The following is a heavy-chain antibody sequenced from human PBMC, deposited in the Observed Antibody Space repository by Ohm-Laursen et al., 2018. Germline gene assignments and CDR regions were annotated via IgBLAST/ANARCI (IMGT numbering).Heavy chain of an antibody. CDR2: ITSGGGII. CDR3: ARHDSSDSPSHHYYYTMDV. D-gene: IGHD3-22*01. Sequence: GSLRLSCSASGFTFIDYDMSWIRQTPGKGLEWLSYITSGGGIIYSADSVKGRFTISRDNDEDTLYLQMNSLRAEDTAIYYCARHDSSDSPSHHYYYTMDVWGQGTTVTVSS. CDR1: GFTFIDYD. V-gene: IGHV3-11*01. J-gene: IGHJ6*02.